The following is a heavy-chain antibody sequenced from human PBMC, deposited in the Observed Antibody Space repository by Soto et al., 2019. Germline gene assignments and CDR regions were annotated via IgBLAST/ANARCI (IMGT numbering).Heavy chain of an antibody. CDR3: ARGLSYCSGGSCYIFQQ. V-gene: IGHV1-69*06. J-gene: IGHJ1*01. CDR1: GGNFDSYA. CDR2: IIPMYGTA. D-gene: IGHD2-15*01. Sequence: QVQLVQSGAEVKKPGSSVKVSCRASGGNFDSYAISWVRQAPGQGLEWMGGIIPMYGTANYAQKFQDRVTFTAAKSTSTAYMDLRSLRSDDTAVFYCARGLSYCSGGSCYIFQQWGQGTLVTVSS.